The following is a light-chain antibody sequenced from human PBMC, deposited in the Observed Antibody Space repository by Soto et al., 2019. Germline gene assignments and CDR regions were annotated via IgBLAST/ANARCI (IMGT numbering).Light chain of an antibody. J-gene: IGKJ1*01. Sequence: TEMTQSPATLSVSPGDTATLSCRASQSVDSKLAWYQRRPDQAPRLLIYGASTRATGVPARFSGSGSGTEFTLTISSLQSEDFAVYYCQQYNNWPPWTFGQGTKVEIK. CDR2: GAS. CDR3: QQYNNWPPWT. V-gene: IGKV3-15*01. CDR1: QSVDSK.